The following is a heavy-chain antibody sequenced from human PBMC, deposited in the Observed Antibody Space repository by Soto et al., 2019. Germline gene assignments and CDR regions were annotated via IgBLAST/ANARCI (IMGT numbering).Heavy chain of an antibody. V-gene: IGHV1-69*04. Sequence: QVQLVQSGAEVKRPGSSVKVSCMASGGTFSTDAISWVRQAPGQGLEWMGRVIPLLGMSNYGQQFQGRVTITAAKSTSTSYMELSSLSSDDTAVYYCAREPRTDTFDIWGQGTTVIVSS. J-gene: IGHJ3*02. CDR3: AREPRTDTFDI. CDR1: GGTFSTDA. CDR2: VIPLLGMS.